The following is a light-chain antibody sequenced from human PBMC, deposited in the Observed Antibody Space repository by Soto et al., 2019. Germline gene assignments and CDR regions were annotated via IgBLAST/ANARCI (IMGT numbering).Light chain of an antibody. CDR1: QSVNSK. Sequence: EIVMTQSPATPSVSPGSRSTLSCRASQSVNSKLAWYQQKPGRAPRLLIYGASTRATGIPARFSGIGSGTEFTLTISSMPSEDFAVYYCQQYNNWWTFGQGTKVDIK. V-gene: IGKV3-15*01. CDR2: GAS. CDR3: QQYNNWWT. J-gene: IGKJ1*01.